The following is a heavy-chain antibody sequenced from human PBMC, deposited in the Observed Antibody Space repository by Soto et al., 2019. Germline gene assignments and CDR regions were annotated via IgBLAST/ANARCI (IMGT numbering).Heavy chain of an antibody. J-gene: IGHJ3*02. CDR2: AGTSRKYI. Sequence: EVQLVESGGGLVQPGGSLRLSCAVFGYSLRDYSMNWIRQAPGKGLEWISYAGTSRKYIFYSDSVRGRFTISRDDARNSVYLQLNSLRDEDTAVYYCVRDRDWAFDIWGQGTMVTVSS. D-gene: IGHD3-9*01. CDR3: VRDRDWAFDI. CDR1: GYSLRDYS. V-gene: IGHV3-48*02.